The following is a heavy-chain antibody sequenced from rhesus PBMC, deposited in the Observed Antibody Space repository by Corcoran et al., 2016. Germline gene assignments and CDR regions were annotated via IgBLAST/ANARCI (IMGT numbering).Heavy chain of an antibody. V-gene: IGHV4-147*01. Sequence: QVQLQESGPGLVKPSETLSLTCAVSGGSISSNYWSWIRPPPGKGLEWIGSVLGTSGRTSCNPSLSSRVTFSTDTSKNPFSLKLSSVTAADTAIYDCGRHSGTWGFDYWGQGVLVTVSS. CDR3: GRHSGTWGFDY. CDR1: GGSISSNY. J-gene: IGHJ4*01. CDR2: VLGTSGRT. D-gene: IGHD6-25*01.